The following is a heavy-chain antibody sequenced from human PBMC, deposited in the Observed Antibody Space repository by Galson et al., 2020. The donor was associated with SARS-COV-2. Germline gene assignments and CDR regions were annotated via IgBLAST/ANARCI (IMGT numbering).Heavy chain of an antibody. V-gene: IGHV5-51*01. J-gene: IGHJ4*02. CDR1: GYSFTNYW. Sequence: GESLKISCEGSGYSFTNYWIGWARQMPGKGLEWMGTIYPGDLDTRYSPSFQGQVTISADKSISTAYLQWSSLKASDTAIYYCARFDSSGYYGDYWGQGTLVTVSS. D-gene: IGHD3-22*01. CDR3: ARFDSSGYYGDY. CDR2: IYPGDLDT.